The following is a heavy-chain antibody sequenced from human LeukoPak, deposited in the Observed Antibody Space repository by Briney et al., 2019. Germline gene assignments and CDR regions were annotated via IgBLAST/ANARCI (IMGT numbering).Heavy chain of an antibody. CDR3: ARAVGIAAAAPFDY. Sequence: SGGSLRLSCAASGFTFSSYSMNWVRQAPGEGLEWVSSISSSSTYIYYADSVKGRFTISRDNAKNSLYLQMNSLRAEDTAVYYCARAVGIAAAAPFDYWGQGTLVTVSS. CDR1: GFTFSSYS. V-gene: IGHV3-21*01. CDR2: ISSSSTYI. J-gene: IGHJ4*02. D-gene: IGHD6-13*01.